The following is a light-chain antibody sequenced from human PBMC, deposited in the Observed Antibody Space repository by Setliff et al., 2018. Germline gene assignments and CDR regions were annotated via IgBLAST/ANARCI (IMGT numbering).Light chain of an antibody. Sequence: QSVLAQPPSASGSPGQSLTISCTGTSRDIGAYNSVSWYQQHPGKAPKLLIYEVTKRPSGVPDRFSGSKSGNTASLTVSGLQADDEADYFCCSYAASYNPDAFGSGTKGTVL. CDR1: SRDIGAYNS. CDR2: EVT. J-gene: IGLJ1*01. CDR3: CSYAASYNPDA. V-gene: IGLV2-8*01.